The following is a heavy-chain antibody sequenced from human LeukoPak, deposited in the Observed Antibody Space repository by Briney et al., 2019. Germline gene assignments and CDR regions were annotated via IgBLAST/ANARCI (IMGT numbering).Heavy chain of an antibody. V-gene: IGHV1-2*02. J-gene: IGHJ4*02. Sequence: GASVKVSCKASGYTFTGNYLHWVRQAPGQGLEWMGRINANSGGTDYAQKFQGRVTMTRDTPTTTAYMELSSLTSDDTAVYFCAKGEISYGSGSPHFDYWAQGTLVTVSS. CDR2: INANSGGT. CDR1: GYTFTGNY. D-gene: IGHD3-10*01. CDR3: AKGEISYGSGSPHFDY.